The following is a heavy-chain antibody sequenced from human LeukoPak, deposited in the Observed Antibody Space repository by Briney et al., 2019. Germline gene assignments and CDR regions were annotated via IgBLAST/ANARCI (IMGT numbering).Heavy chain of an antibody. Sequence: GGSLRLSCAASGFTFSGSAMSWVRQAPGKGLEWVSAISGSGGSTYYADSVKGRFTISRDNSKNTLYLQMNSLRAEDTAVYYCAKDKGLAFDIWGQGTMVTVSS. J-gene: IGHJ3*02. CDR1: GFTFSGSA. V-gene: IGHV3-23*01. CDR2: ISGSGGST. CDR3: AKDKGLAFDI.